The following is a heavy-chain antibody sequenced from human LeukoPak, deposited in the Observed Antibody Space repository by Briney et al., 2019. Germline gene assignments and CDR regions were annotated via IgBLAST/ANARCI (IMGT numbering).Heavy chain of an antibody. V-gene: IGHV3-30*03. CDR1: GFTFSDYG. CDR2: MSFDGSNK. Sequence: QPGRSLRLSCAASGFTFSDYGMHWVRQTPGKGLEWVAVMSFDGSNKYYAASVKGRFTISRDNSKNTLYLQMNSLRAEDTAVYYWARDKAAFGTVLDLWGRGTLVTVSS. J-gene: IGHJ2*01. CDR3: ARDKAAFGTVLDL. D-gene: IGHD6-13*01.